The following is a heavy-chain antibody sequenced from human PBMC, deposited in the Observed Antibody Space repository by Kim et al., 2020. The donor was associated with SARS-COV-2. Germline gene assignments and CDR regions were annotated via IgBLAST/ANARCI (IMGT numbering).Heavy chain of an antibody. D-gene: IGHD4-17*01. CDR3: ARDPPTRYYYMDV. Sequence: YADTVKGRFTIPKDNAKTSLDLQMNSLRADDTAVYYCARDPPTRYYYMDVWGKGTTVTVSS. V-gene: IGHV3-11*01. J-gene: IGHJ6*03.